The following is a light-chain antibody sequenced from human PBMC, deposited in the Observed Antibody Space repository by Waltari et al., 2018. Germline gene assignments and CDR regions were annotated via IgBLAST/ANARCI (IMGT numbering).Light chain of an antibody. CDR2: STN. Sequence: DIQLSQSPSSLSASAGDRVTITCRASQDIRSFLNWYQQKVGKAPKLLIYSTNKLASGVTSRFRGSGFGTEFTLTIITLQTEDFAMYYCQQGDSYPPTFGQGTKVESK. CDR3: QQGDSYPPT. J-gene: IGKJ1*01. V-gene: IGKV1-17*01. CDR1: QDIRSF.